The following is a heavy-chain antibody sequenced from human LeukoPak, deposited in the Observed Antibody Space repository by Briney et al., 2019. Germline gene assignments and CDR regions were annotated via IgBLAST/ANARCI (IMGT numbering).Heavy chain of an antibody. J-gene: IGHJ3*02. CDR2: ISGSGGST. D-gene: IGHD3-10*01. Sequence: AGGSLRLPCAASGFTFSSYAMSWVRQAPGKVLDWVSAISGSGGSTYYADSVKGRFTISRDNSKNTLHLQMNSLRAEDTAVYYCAKGRAITMLDAFDIWGQGTMVTVSS. CDR1: GFTFSSYA. V-gene: IGHV3-23*01. CDR3: AKGRAITMLDAFDI.